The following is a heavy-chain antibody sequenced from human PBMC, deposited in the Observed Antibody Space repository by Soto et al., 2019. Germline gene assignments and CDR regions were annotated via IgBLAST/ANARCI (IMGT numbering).Heavy chain of an antibody. CDR1: GFIVSDHC. Sequence: GGSLRLSCGASGFIVSDHCMTWIRQAPGEGLEWVSQMCLRIYDTKSADSVRGRFTISRDNAKNTLYLQMNSLRAEDTAVYYCAIRASYYDSSGYFDYWGQGTLVTVSS. V-gene: IGHV3-11*06. CDR2: MCLRIYDT. J-gene: IGHJ4*02. CDR3: AIRASYYDSSGYFDY. D-gene: IGHD3-22*01.